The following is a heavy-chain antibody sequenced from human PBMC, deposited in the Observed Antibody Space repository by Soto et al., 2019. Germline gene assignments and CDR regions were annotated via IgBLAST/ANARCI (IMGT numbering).Heavy chain of an antibody. CDR2: ISAYNGNT. D-gene: IGHD6-19*01. V-gene: IGHV1-18*01. CDR1: GYSFTNYG. CDR3: ARDRGVAPPVAGNTHYYYYMDV. J-gene: IGHJ6*03. Sequence: QDRLVQSGVEVKKPGASVRVSCKASGYSFTNYGITWVRQAPGQGFEWMGWISAYNGNTNYAKKFQGRVPLTTDASTSTAYLELRSLRSDDTAVYYCARDRGVAPPVAGNTHYYYYMDVWGKGTTVTVSS.